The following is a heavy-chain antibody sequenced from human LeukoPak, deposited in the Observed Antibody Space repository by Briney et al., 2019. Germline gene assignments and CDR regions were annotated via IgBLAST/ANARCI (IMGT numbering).Heavy chain of an antibody. CDR2: ISGSGTST. Sequence: GGSLRLSCAASGFTFSTYAMTWVRQAPGKGLEWFSAISGSGTSTYYADSVKGRFTISRDNSKNTLYLQMNSLRAEDTAVYYCAFDYASGSYLGFDYWGQGTLVTVSS. J-gene: IGHJ4*02. CDR1: GFTFSTYA. CDR3: AFDYASGSYLGFDY. D-gene: IGHD3-10*01. V-gene: IGHV3-23*01.